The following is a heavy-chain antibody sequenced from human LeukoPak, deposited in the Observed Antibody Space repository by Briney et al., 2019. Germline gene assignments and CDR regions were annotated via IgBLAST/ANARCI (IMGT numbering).Heavy chain of an antibody. CDR1: GGSLSNYF. D-gene: IGHD3-16*01. J-gene: IGHJ4*02. Sequence: SQTLSLTCAVSGGSLSNYFWSWIRQPPGTGLVWIGYIHYNGGTNYNPSLKSRVTISVDTSKNQFSLKLTSVTAADTAVYYCARDFDRAGGDYFDYWGQGALVTVSS. V-gene: IGHV4-59*12. CDR2: IHYNGGT. CDR3: ARDFDRAGGDYFDY.